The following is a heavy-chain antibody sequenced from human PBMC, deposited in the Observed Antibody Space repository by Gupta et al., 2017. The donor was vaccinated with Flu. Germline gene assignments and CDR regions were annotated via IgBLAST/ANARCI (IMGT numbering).Heavy chain of an antibody. D-gene: IGHD3-22*01. Sequence: GKGLEWVSSISTRSTYIYHADSVKGRFTISRDDAKNSLFLQMNSLRAEDTAVYYCVRDYWSRLYDRSGYYHDYWGQGTLVTVSS. CDR3: VRDYWSRLYDRSGYYHDY. V-gene: IGHV3-21*01. J-gene: IGHJ4*02. CDR2: ISTRSTYI.